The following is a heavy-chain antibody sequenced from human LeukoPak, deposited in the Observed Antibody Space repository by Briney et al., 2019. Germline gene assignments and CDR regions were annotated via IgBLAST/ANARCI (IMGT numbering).Heavy chain of an antibody. CDR2: ISSSSTTI. J-gene: IGHJ4*02. CDR3: ARGTVTYYFDY. CDR1: GFTFSSYS. Sequence: GGSLRLSCVASGFTFSSYSMNWVRQAPGKGLEWVSSISSSSTTIYYADSVKGRFTISRDNAKNSLYLQMNSLRAEDTAVYYCARGTVTYYFDYWGQGTLVTVSS. V-gene: IGHV3-48*04. D-gene: IGHD4-17*01.